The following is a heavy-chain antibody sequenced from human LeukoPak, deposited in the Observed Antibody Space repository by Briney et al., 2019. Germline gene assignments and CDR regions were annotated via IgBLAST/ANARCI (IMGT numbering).Heavy chain of an antibody. CDR1: GYTFTSYA. CDR3: ARDLGYTSTAARSFDY. Sequence: APVKVSCKASGYTFTSYAMHWVRQAPGQRLEWMGWINAGNGNTKYSQKFQGRVTITRDTSASTAYMELSSLRSEDTAVYYCARDLGYTSTAARSFDYWGQGTLVTVSS. V-gene: IGHV1-3*01. J-gene: IGHJ4*02. D-gene: IGHD3-16*02. CDR2: INAGNGNT.